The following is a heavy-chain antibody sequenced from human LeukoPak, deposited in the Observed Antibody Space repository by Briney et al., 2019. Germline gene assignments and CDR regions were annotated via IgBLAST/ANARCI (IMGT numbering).Heavy chain of an antibody. CDR1: GFTFDDYA. CDR2: ISWNSGSI. J-gene: IGHJ4*02. CDR3: AKANWADYYFDY. V-gene: IGHV3-9*03. Sequence: GGSLRLSCAAPGFTFDDYAMHWVRQPPGRGLGWVSGISWNSGSIGYADSVKGRFTISRDNAKNSLYLQMNSLRAEDMAFYYCAKANWADYYFDYWGQGTLVTVSS. D-gene: IGHD7-27*01.